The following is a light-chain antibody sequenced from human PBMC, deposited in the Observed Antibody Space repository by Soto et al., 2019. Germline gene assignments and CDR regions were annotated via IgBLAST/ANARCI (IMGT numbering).Light chain of an antibody. CDR1: SSNIGSNY. CDR2: RNN. CDR3: AVWDDSLSVYYV. V-gene: IGLV1-47*01. J-gene: IGLJ1*01. Sequence: QSVLTQPPSASGTPGQRVTISCSGSSSNIGSNYVYWYQQLPGTAPKLLIYRNNQRPSGVPDRFSGSKSGTSASLAISGLRFEDEADYYCAVWDDSLSVYYVFGTGTKVTVL.